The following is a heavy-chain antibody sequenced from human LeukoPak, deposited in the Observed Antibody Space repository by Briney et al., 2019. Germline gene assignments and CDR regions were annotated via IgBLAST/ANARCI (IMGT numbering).Heavy chain of an antibody. CDR1: GYTLTELS. CDR2: FGPEDGET. V-gene: IGHV1-24*01. D-gene: IGHD3-10*01. J-gene: IGHJ3*02. CDR3: ATAPPLYYYGSGSYRGFDI. Sequence: GASVKVSCKVSGYTLTELSMHWVRQAPGKGLEWMGGFGPEDGETIYAQKFQGRVTMTEDTSTDTAYMELSSLRSEDTAVYYCATAPPLYYYGSGSYRGFDIWGQGTMVTVSS.